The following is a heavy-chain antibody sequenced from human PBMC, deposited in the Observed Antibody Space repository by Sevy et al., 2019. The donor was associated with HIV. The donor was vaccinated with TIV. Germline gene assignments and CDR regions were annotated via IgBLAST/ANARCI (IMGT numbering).Heavy chain of an antibody. J-gene: IGHJ3*02. CDR1: GFTFSSYS. Sequence: GGSLRLPCAASGFTFSSYSMNWVRQAPGKGLEWVSSISGISNYIYYEDSMKGRFTVSRATARNSLSLQMNSLRAEDTAVYYCARNNCSITNCYMGDVFDIWGQGTMVTVSS. D-gene: IGHD2-2*02. CDR3: ARNNCSITNCYMGDVFDI. CDR2: ISGISNYI. V-gene: IGHV3-21*03.